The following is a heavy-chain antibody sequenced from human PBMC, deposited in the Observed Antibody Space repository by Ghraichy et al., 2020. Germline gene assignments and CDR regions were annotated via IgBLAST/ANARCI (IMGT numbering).Heavy chain of an antibody. CDR2: IKKDRSEK. Sequence: GGSLRLSCAASGFIFSGYWMSWVRQAPGKGLEWVANIKKDRSEKYYVDSVKGRFTISRDNAKNSLYLQMNSLRAEDTAVYYCARDLGGGWYFDYWGQGALVTVSS. CDR1: GFIFSGYW. CDR3: ARDLGGGWYFDY. D-gene: IGHD6-19*01. J-gene: IGHJ4*02. V-gene: IGHV3-7*01.